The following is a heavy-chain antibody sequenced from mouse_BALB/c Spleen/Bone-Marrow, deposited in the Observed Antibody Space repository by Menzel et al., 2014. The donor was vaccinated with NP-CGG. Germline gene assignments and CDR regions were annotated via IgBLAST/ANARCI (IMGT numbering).Heavy chain of an antibody. D-gene: IGHD2-10*02. J-gene: IGHJ2*01. CDR2: ISYSGST. CDR3: ARDWYGNSFDY. CDR1: GDSITSGY. V-gene: IGHV3-8*02. Sequence: EVKVVESGPSLVKPSQTLSLTCSVTGDSITSGYWNWIRKFPGNKLEYMGYISYSGSTYYNPSLKSRISITRDTSKNQYYLQLNSVTTEDTATYYCARDWYGNSFDYWGQGTTLTVSS.